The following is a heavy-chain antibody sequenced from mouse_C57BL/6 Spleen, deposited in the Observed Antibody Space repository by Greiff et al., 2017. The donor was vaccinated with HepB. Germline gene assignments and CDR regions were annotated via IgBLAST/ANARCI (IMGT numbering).Heavy chain of an antibody. J-gene: IGHJ2*01. CDR2: INPSSGYT. CDR1: GYTFTSYT. D-gene: IGHD1-1*01. Sequence: QVQLQQSGAELARPGASVKMSCKASGYTFTSYTMHWVKQRPGQGLEWIGYINPSSGYTKYNQKFKDKATLTADKSSSTAYMQLSSLTSEDSAVYYCARGGTVAYYFDYWGQGTTLTVPS. V-gene: IGHV1-4*01. CDR3: ARGGTVAYYFDY.